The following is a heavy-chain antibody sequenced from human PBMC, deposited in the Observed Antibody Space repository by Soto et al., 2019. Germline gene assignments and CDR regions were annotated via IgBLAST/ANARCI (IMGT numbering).Heavy chain of an antibody. CDR1: GFTFISYV. CDR2: ISGSGGST. CDR3: ARDQTDSGGYSDS. Sequence: GGSLRLSCAASGFTFISYVMSWVRQAPGKGLEWVSAISGSGGSTYYADSVKGRFTISRDNSKNTVYLQVSNLRAEDTAVYFCARDQTDSGGYSDSWGQGTLVTVSS. J-gene: IGHJ4*02. D-gene: IGHD2-15*01. V-gene: IGHV3-23*01.